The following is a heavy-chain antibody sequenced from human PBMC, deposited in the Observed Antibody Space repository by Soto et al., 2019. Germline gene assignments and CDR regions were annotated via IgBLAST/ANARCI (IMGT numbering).Heavy chain of an antibody. CDR2: ISAYNGNT. CDR3: ARAGTTSHLDYYGMDV. Sequence: ASVKVSCKASGYTFTSYGISWVRQAPGQGLEWMGWISAYNGNTNYAQKLQGRVTMTTDTSTSTAYMELRSLRSDDTAVYYCARAGTTSHLDYYGMDVWGQGTTVTVSS. J-gene: IGHJ6*02. D-gene: IGHD1-1*01. V-gene: IGHV1-18*01. CDR1: GYTFTSYG.